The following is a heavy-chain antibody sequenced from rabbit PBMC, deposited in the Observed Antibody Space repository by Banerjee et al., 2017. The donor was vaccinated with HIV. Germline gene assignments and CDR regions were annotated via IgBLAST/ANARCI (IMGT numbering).Heavy chain of an antibody. J-gene: IGHJ4*01. CDR1: GFSFSSYYD. V-gene: IGHV1S45*01. Sequence: QEQLEESGGGLVKPEGSLTLTCKASGFSFSSYYDMCWVRQAPGKGLELIGCIYAGSSGMTYYASWAKGRFTISKASWTTVTLQMTSLTAADTASYFCARDLAGVIGWNFNLWGQGTLVTVS. CDR3: ARDLAGVIGWNFNL. D-gene: IGHD4-1*01. CDR2: IYAGSSGMT.